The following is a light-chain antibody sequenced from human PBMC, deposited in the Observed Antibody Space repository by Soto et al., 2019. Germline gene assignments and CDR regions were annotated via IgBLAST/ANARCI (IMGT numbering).Light chain of an antibody. Sequence: QSVLTQPPSVSGAPGQRVTISCTGSRSNIGAAYDAHWYQHLPGAAPKLLIYGNSNRPSGVPDRFSGSKSGTSASLAITGLQAEDEADYYCQSNDNGLSGSDVFGTGTKVTVL. CDR1: RSNIGAAYD. J-gene: IGLJ1*01. V-gene: IGLV1-40*01. CDR3: QSNDNGLSGSDV. CDR2: GNS.